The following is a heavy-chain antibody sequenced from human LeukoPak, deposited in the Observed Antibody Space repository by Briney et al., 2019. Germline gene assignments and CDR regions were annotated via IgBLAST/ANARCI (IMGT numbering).Heavy chain of an antibody. CDR2: IYYSGST. CDR1: GGSISSGDYY. D-gene: IGHD3-9*01. J-gene: IGHJ4*02. V-gene: IGHV4-30-4*01. CDR3: ARSDILTGYLFDY. Sequence: SQTLSLTCPVSGGSISSGDYYWSWIRQPPGKGLEWIGYIYYSGSTYYNPSLKSRVTISVDTSKNQFSLKLSSVTAADTAVYYCARSDILTGYLFDYWGQGTLVTVSS.